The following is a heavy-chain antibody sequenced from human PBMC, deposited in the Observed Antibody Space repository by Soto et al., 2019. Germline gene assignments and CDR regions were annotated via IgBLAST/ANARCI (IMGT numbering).Heavy chain of an antibody. CDR3: ARRDVLRFLEWFGYYFDY. CDR1: GGSFSGYY. CDR2: INHSGST. V-gene: IGHV4-34*01. J-gene: IGHJ4*02. Sequence: SETLSLTCAVYGGSFSGYYWSWIRQPPGKGLEWIGEINHSGSTNYNPSLKSRVTISVDTSKNQFSLKLSSVTAADTAVYYCARRDVLRFLEWFGYYFDYWGQGTLVTVSS. D-gene: IGHD3-3*01.